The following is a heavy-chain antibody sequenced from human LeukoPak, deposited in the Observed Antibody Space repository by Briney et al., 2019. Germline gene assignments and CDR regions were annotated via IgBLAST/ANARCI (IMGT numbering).Heavy chain of an antibody. Sequence: ASVKVSCKASGYTFIGYYLHWVRQAPGQGLEWMGWINPHNGDTNYAQKFQGRVTMTRDTSISTAYMELSRLRSDDTAVYYCARERTLTSCYDYWGQGTLVTVSS. CDR2: INPHNGDT. CDR3: ARERTLTSCYDY. J-gene: IGHJ4*02. CDR1: GYTFIGYY. V-gene: IGHV1-2*02. D-gene: IGHD2-15*01.